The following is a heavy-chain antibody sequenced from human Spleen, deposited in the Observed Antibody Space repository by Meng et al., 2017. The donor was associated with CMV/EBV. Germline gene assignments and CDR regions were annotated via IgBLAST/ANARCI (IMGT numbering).Heavy chain of an antibody. CDR1: GFIFSEYT. Sequence: SCAASGFIFSEYTLSWVRQAPGKGLEWVSSISPTGTYIYYADSLKGRLTISRDNARISFYLRMNSLRAEDTAVYYCTRGRGGPYGMDVWGQGTTVTVSS. CDR3: TRGRGGPYGMDV. CDR2: ISPTGTYI. J-gene: IGHJ6*02. D-gene: IGHD3-10*01. V-gene: IGHV3-21*01.